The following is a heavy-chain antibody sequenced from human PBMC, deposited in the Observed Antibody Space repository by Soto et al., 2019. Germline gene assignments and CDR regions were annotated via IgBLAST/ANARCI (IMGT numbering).Heavy chain of an antibody. J-gene: IGHJ4*02. CDR3: VGTGTTDDY. CDR1: GASVSSCDYY. Sequence: SETLFLTCPVSGASVSSCDYYWRCIRQPPGKGLEWIGYIYSSGGSYYNPPLKGRLTISIDTSKNQLSLKLNSVTVADTAIYYCVGTGTTDDYWGRGTLVTVSS. CDR2: IYSSGGS. V-gene: IGHV4-30-4*01. D-gene: IGHD1-1*01.